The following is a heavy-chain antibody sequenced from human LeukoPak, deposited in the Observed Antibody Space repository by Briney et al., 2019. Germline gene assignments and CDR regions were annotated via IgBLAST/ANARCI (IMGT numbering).Heavy chain of an antibody. CDR2: IWYDGSNK. CDR1: GFTFSSYG. D-gene: IGHD2-15*01. CDR3: ARDGYCSGGSCYSGFCGY. V-gene: IGHV3-33*01. J-gene: IGHJ4*02. Sequence: GGSLRLSCAASGFTFSSYGMHWVRQAPGKGLEWVAVIWYDGSNKYYADSVKGRFTISRDNSENTLYLQMNSLRAEDTAVYYCARDGYCSGGSCYSGFCGYWGQGTLVTVSS.